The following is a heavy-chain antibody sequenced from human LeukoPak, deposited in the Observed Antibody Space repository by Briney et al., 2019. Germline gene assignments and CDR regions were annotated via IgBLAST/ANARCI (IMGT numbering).Heavy chain of an antibody. Sequence: GGSLRLSCAASGFTFSDYYMSWIRQAPGKGLEWVSNISGSGSGGSTYYADSVKGRFTISRDKSKNTLYLQMNSLRAEDTAVYYCARENDYGDYSRYFDYWGQGTLVTVSS. CDR1: GFTFSDYY. J-gene: IGHJ4*02. CDR3: ARENDYGDYSRYFDY. V-gene: IGHV3-11*04. CDR2: ISGSGSGGST. D-gene: IGHD4-17*01.